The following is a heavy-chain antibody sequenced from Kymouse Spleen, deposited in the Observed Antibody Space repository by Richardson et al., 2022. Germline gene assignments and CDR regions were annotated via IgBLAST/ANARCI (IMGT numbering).Heavy chain of an antibody. D-gene: IGHD5-12*01. V-gene: IGHV4-39*01. Sequence: QLQLQESGPGLVKPSETLSLTCTVSGGSISSSSYYWGWIRQPPGKGLEWIGSIYYSGSTYYNPSLKSRVTISVDTSKNQFSLKLSSVTAADTAVYYCARTGYSGYGYYYYGMDVWGQGTTVTVSS. CDR2: IYYSGST. CDR1: GGSISSSSYY. CDR3: ARTGYSGYGYYYYGMDV. J-gene: IGHJ6*02.